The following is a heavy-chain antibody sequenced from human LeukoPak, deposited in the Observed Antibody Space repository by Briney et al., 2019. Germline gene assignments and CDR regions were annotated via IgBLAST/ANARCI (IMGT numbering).Heavy chain of an antibody. CDR3: ARGPPLRYYGY. J-gene: IGHJ4*02. Sequence: SETLSLTCTVSGYSIGSGYYWGWIRQPPGKGLEWIGSIYHSGSTYYNPSLKSRVTISVDTSKNQFSLKLSSVTAADTAVYYCARGPPLRYYGYWGQGTLVTVSS. CDR1: GYSIGSGYY. V-gene: IGHV4-38-2*02. CDR2: IYHSGST. D-gene: IGHD4-17*01.